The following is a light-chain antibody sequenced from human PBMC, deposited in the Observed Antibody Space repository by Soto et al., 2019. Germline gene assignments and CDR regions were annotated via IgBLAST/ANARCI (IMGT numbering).Light chain of an antibody. V-gene: IGLV2-8*01. J-gene: IGLJ2*01. CDR1: SSDVGGYNS. CDR2: EVS. CDR3: SSYAGSKMV. Sequence: QSVLTQPPSASGSPGQSVTISCTGTSSDVGGYNSVSWYQQHPGKAPKLMIVEVSERPSGVPDRFSGSKSGNTASLTVSGLQGEDEADYYCSSYAGSKMVFGGGTQLTVL.